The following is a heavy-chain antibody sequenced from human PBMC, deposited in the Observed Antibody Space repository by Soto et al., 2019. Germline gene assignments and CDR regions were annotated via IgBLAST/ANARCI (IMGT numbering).Heavy chain of an antibody. V-gene: IGHV4-34*01. CDR2: INHSGST. Sequence: QVQLQKWGAGLLKPSETLSLTCAVYGGSFSGYYWSWIRQPPGKGLEWIGEINHSGSTNYNPSLKSRATISVDTSKNQFSLKLPSVTAADTAVYYCARDLVAEAATHPNWFDPWGQGTLVTVSS. J-gene: IGHJ5*02. CDR3: ARDLVAEAATHPNWFDP. D-gene: IGHD2-15*01. CDR1: GGSFSGYY.